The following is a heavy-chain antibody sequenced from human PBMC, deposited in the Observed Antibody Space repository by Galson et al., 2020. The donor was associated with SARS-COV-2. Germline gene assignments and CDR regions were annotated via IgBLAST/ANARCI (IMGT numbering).Heavy chain of an antibody. CDR3: ARNHDSSGYYYEIDY. CDR1: GFTFSSYW. CDR2: IKQDGSEK. D-gene: IGHD3-22*01. V-gene: IGHV3-7*01. J-gene: IGHJ4*02. Sequence: GGSLRLSCAASGFTFSSYWMSWVRQAPGKGLEWVANIKQDGSEKYYVDSVKGRFTISRDNAKNSLSLQMNSLRAEDTAVYYCARNHDSSGYYYEIDYWGQGTLVTVSS.